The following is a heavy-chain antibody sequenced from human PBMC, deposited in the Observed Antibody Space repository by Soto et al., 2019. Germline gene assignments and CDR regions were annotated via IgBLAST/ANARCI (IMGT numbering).Heavy chain of an antibody. CDR1: GFNFSSYA. Sequence: PGGSLRLSCAASGFNFSSYAMHWVRQAPGKGLEWVAVISYDGSNKYYADSVKGRFTISRDNSKNTLYLQMNSLRAEDTAVYYRAREDSSGYYSNYYYYGMDVWGQGTTVTVSS. CDR2: ISYDGSNK. J-gene: IGHJ6*02. D-gene: IGHD3-22*01. V-gene: IGHV3-30-3*01. CDR3: AREDSSGYYSNYYYYGMDV.